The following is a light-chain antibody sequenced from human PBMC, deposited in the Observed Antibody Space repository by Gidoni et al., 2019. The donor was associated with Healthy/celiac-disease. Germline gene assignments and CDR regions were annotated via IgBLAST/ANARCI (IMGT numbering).Light chain of an antibody. V-gene: IGLV2-14*01. CDR3: SSYTSSSSVV. Sequence: QPALTQPASVSGSPGPSITISCTGTSSDVGGYNYLSWYQQHPGKAPKLMIYEVSNRPSGVSNRFSGSKSGNTASLTISGLQAEDEADYYCSSYTSSSSVVFGGGTKLTVL. J-gene: IGLJ2*01. CDR1: SSDVGGYNY. CDR2: EVS.